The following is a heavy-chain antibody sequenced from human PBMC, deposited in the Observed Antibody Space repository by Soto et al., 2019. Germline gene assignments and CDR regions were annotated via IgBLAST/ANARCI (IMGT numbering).Heavy chain of an antibody. CDR2: MNPGSGDT. J-gene: IGHJ5*02. CDR3: ARMETFGSLNWFDP. CDR1: GYSFTNND. V-gene: IGHV1-8*01. D-gene: IGHD3-16*01. Sequence: ASVKVSCNASGYSFTNNDVSWVLQATGQGLEWMGWMNPGSGDTGYAQKFQGRVTMTRDISIATAYMELSSLRSDDTAIYYCARMETFGSLNWFDPWGQGTLVTVSS.